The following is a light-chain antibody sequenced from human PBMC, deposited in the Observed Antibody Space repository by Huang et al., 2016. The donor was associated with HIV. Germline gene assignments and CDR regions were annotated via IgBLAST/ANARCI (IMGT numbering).Light chain of an antibody. V-gene: IGKV3-11*01. CDR2: DVS. J-gene: IGKJ4*01. CDR1: QCIGTY. CDR3: QQRSKWPLT. Sequence: EIVLKQSTVTLSLSPGDRATLSCRASQCIGTYLAWYQQKSGQAPRLLIYDVSNRAAGVPARFSASGSETDFTLTIASLDPDDFAIYHCQQRSKWPLTFGGGTKVEMK.